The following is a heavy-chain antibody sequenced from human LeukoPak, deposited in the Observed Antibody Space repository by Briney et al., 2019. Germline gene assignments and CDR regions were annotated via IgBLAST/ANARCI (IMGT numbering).Heavy chain of an antibody. D-gene: IGHD6-13*01. Sequence: GGSLRLSCAASGFTFSSYAMSWVRQAPGKGLEWVSAISGSGGSTYYADSVKGRFTISRDNSKNTLYLQMNSLRAEDTAVYYCAKRPGIAAAGTDNWFDPWGQGTLVTVSS. CDR3: AKRPGIAAAGTDNWFDP. V-gene: IGHV3-23*01. J-gene: IGHJ5*02. CDR2: ISGSGGST. CDR1: GFTFSSYA.